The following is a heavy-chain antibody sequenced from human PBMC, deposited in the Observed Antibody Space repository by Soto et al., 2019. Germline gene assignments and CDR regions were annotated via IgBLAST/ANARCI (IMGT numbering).Heavy chain of an antibody. CDR3: AITHLRFGEHHY. Sequence: QVQRVQSGAEVKKPGASVKVSCKASGYTFTSYDINWVRQATGQGLEWMGWMNPNSGNTGYAQKCQGRVTMTRNTSIRTAYMELSSLRSEDTAVYYCAITHLRFGEHHYWGQGTLVTVSS. D-gene: IGHD3-10*01. V-gene: IGHV1-8*01. CDR1: GYTFTSYD. CDR2: MNPNSGNT. J-gene: IGHJ4*02.